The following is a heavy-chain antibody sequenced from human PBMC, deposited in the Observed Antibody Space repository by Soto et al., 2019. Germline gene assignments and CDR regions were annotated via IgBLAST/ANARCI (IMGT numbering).Heavy chain of an antibody. D-gene: IGHD6-13*01. V-gene: IGHV2-5*02. CDR3: ARNPSYSAHWYIRDDWFAP. Sequence: QITLKESGPALVKPTQTLTLTCTFSGFSLTTSGVGVHWLRQPAGKALEWLGVIYGDDDKRYNPSLETRLTITKHSSKNPVVLTLTNMGPLDTATYYCARNPSYSAHWYIRDDWFAPGGQGTLVTVSS. CDR1: GFSLTTSGVG. CDR2: IYGDDDK. J-gene: IGHJ5*02.